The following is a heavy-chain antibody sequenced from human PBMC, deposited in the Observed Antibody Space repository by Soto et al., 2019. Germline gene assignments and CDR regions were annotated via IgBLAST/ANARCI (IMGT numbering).Heavy chain of an antibody. CDR2: ISGSGDST. D-gene: IGHD2-2*01. CDR1: AFTSSNNT. Sequence: PGLSLRFPCLPCAFTSSNNTMSRLRQAPGKGLEWVSGISGSGDSTYYADSVKGRFTVSRDNSKNTLYLQMNSLRAEDTAVYYCAKDRERYCSSTSCYEVYWGQGT. J-gene: IGHJ4*02. CDR3: AKDRERYCSSTSCYEVY. V-gene: IGHV3-23*01.